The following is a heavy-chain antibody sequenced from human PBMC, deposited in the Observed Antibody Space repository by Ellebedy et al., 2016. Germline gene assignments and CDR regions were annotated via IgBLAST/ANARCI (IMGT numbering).Heavy chain of an antibody. CDR1: GGSLATYH. J-gene: IGHJ3*02. Sequence: SETLSLXCTVSGGSLATYHWSWIRQPPGKGLEWIGYMYHTTGGTSYSPSLRSRVTISIDTPRNQFSLRLSSVTAADTAMYYCARHVSGSSRVDIWGQGTMVTVSS. D-gene: IGHD3-10*01. CDR2: MYHTTGGT. V-gene: IGHV4-4*08. CDR3: ARHVSGSSRVDI.